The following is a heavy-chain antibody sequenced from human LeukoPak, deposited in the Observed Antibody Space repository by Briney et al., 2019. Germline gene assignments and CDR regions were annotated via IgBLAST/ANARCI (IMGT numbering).Heavy chain of an antibody. CDR1: GGSISSYY. CDR3: ARAGGGNSITTFDY. V-gene: IGHV4-59*12. CDR2: IYHSGST. J-gene: IGHJ4*02. D-gene: IGHD4-23*01. Sequence: SETLSLTCTVSGGSISSYYWSWIRQPPGKGLEWIGYIYHSGSTYYNPSLKSRVAISVDRSKNQFSLKLSSATAADTAVYYCARAGGGNSITTFDYWGQGTLVTVSS.